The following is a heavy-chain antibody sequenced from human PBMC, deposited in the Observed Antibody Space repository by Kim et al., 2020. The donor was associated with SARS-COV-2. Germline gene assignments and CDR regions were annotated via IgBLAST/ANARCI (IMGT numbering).Heavy chain of an antibody. J-gene: IGHJ6*01. V-gene: IGHV3-30*07. Sequence: GGSLRLSCAASGFTFSSYAMHWVRQASGKGPELVLVKSYDGCNKYYADSVKGRFTIFRDHFKNTAYPQMNHLRAQDTAVYYCVRDAGRAYSGSYY. D-gene: IGHD1-26*01. CDR3: VRDAGRAYSGSYY. CDR2: KSYDGCNK. CDR1: GFTFSSYA.